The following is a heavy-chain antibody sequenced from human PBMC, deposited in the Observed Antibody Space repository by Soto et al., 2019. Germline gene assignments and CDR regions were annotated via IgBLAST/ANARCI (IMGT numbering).Heavy chain of an antibody. CDR1: GFRFRTRA. V-gene: IGHV3-23*01. J-gene: IGHJ5*01. CDR2: IRPGGDST. CDR3: TTHEEGAPWAGGFDS. Sequence: LRLSCAASGFRFRTRAMSWVRQAPGKGLEWVASIRPGGDSTYYADSVKGRFAVSRDNSNVTLYLQMDSLGVEDTAIYYCTTHEEGAPWAGGFDSWGQGTLVTVSS. D-gene: IGHD1-26*01.